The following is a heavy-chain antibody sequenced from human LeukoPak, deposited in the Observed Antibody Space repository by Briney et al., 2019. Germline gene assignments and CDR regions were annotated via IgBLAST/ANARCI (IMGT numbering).Heavy chain of an antibody. D-gene: IGHD3-22*01. J-gene: IGHJ5*02. CDR2: IYYSGST. Sequence: SETLSLTCTVSGGSISNSSYSWGWIRQPPGMGLEWIGSIYYSGSTYYNPSLKSPVTISVDTSKNQFSLNLSSVTAADTAVYYCATEHYYHSRGYPKWFDPWGQGTLVTVSS. CDR1: GGSISNSSYS. V-gene: IGHV4-39*07. CDR3: ATEHYYHSRGYPKWFDP.